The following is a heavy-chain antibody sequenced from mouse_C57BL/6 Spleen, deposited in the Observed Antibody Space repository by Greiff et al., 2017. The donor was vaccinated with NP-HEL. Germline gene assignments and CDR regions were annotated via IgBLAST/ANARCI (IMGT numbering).Heavy chain of an antibody. Sequence: QVQLQQSGAELVRPGSSVKLSCKASGYTFTSYWMHWVKQRPIQGLEWIGNIDPSDSETHYNQKFKDKATLTVDKSSSTAYMQLSSLTSEDSAVYYCARQDYYSNQFAYWGQGTLVTVSA. D-gene: IGHD2-5*01. J-gene: IGHJ3*01. CDR3: ARQDYYSNQFAY. V-gene: IGHV1-52*01. CDR1: GYTFTSYW. CDR2: IDPSDSET.